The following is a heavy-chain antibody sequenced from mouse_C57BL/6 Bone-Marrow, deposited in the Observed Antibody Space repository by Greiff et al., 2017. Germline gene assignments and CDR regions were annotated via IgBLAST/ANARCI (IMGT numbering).Heavy chain of an antibody. CDR2: INPSSGYT. CDR1: GYTFTSYT. V-gene: IGHV1-4*01. J-gene: IGHJ3*01. Sequence: QVQLQQSGAELARPGASVKMSCKASGYTFTSYTMHWVKQRPGQGLEWIGYINPSSGYTKYNQKFKDKATWTADKSSSTAYMQLSSLTSEDSAVYYCARSAFNDYDLWFAYWGQGTLVTVSA. D-gene: IGHD2-4*01. CDR3: ARSAFNDYDLWFAY.